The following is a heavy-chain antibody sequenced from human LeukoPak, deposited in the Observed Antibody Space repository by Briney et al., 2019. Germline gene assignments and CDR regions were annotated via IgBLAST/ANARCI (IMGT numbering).Heavy chain of an antibody. J-gene: IGHJ3*02. Sequence: SETLSLTCTVSGGSISSGGYYWSWIRQHPGKGLEWIGYIYYSGSTNYNPSLKSRVTISVDTSKNQFSLKLSSVTAADTAVYYCARRGYNYGLSAFDIWGQGTMVTVSS. V-gene: IGHV4-61*08. CDR1: GGSISSGGYY. CDR3: ARRGYNYGLSAFDI. D-gene: IGHD5-18*01. CDR2: IYYSGST.